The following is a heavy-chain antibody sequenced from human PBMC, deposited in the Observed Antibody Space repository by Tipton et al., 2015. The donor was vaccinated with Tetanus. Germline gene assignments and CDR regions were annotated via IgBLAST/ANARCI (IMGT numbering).Heavy chain of an antibody. CDR3: ARRLGPYTGDHFWHFDL. CDR1: GYRFTDYW. D-gene: IGHD7-27*01. J-gene: IGHJ2*01. Sequence: VQLVQSGAEVRKPGDSLKISCKGSGYRFTDYWIGWVRQMPGQGLEWMGSIYPGDSDTTYSPSFQGQVTISADKSTTTAYLQWSSLKASDTAMYYCARRLGPYTGDHFWHFDLWGRGTLVTVSS. CDR2: IYPGDSDT. V-gene: IGHV5-51*01.